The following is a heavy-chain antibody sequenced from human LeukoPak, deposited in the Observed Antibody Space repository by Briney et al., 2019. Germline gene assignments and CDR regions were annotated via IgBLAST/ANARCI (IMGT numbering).Heavy chain of an antibody. J-gene: IGHJ4*02. V-gene: IGHV3-7*04. CDR2: IKQDGSEK. Sequence: GGSLRLSCAASGFTFSSYWMSWVRPAPGKGLEWVANIKQDGSEKYYVDSVKGRFTISRDNAKNSLYLQKNSLRAEDTAVYYCASDREYYYGSGSFDYWGQGTLVTVSS. CDR1: GFTFSSYW. D-gene: IGHD3-10*01. CDR3: ASDREYYYGSGSFDY.